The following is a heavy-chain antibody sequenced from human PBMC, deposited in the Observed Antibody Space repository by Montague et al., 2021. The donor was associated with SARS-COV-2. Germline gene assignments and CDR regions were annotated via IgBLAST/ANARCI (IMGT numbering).Heavy chain of an antibody. CDR1: GGSISSSSYY. D-gene: IGHD6-13*01. CDR2: INYSGST. CDR3: ARVGRQQLIRLSGMDV. J-gene: IGHJ6*02. Sequence: SETLSLTCTVSGGSISSSSYYWGWLRQPPGKGLEWIGSINYSGSTYYNPSLKSRVTISVDTSKNQFSLKLSSVTAADTAVYYCARVGRQQLIRLSGMDVWGQGTTVTVSS. V-gene: IGHV4-39*07.